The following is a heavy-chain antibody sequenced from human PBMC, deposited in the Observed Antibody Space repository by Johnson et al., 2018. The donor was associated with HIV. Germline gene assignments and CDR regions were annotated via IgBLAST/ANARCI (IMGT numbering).Heavy chain of an antibody. CDR2: INWSGGGT. Sequence: EVQLVESGGGLVQPGRSLKLSCAASGFTFRNYAMSWVRQAPGKGLEWVSGINWSGGGTAYADSVKGRFTVSSDNAKNSLYLQMNSLRAEEAALYYCARAMYYYDTSGYLIRPRAFDIWGQGTVVTVSS. D-gene: IGHD3-22*01. V-gene: IGHV3-20*04. CDR3: ARAMYYYDTSGYLIRPRAFDI. J-gene: IGHJ3*02. CDR1: GFTFRNYA.